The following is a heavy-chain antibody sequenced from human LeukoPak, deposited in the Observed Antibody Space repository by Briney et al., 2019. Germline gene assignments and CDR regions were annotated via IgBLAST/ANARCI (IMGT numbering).Heavy chain of an antibody. J-gene: IGHJ4*02. V-gene: IGHV3-74*03. Sequence: PGGSLRLSCAASGFTFSSYWMHRVRQAPGKGLVWVSRINSDGSSTTYADSVKGRFTISRDNAKNTLYLQMNSLRADDTAVYYCARGMRVTTGGYWGQGTLVTVSS. CDR1: GFTFSSYW. CDR2: INSDGSST. CDR3: ARGMRVTTGGY. D-gene: IGHD4-11*01.